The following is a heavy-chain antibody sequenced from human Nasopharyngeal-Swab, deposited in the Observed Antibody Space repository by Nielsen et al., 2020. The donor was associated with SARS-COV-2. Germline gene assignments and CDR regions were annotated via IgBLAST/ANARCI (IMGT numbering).Heavy chain of an antibody. D-gene: IGHD3-3*01. V-gene: IGHV4-61*01. CDR2: IYYSGST. CDR3: ARSGDDFWSGYFDY. Sequence: SETLSLTCTVSGGSVSSGSYYWSWIRQPPGKGLEWIGYIYYSGSTNYNPSLKSRVTISVDTSKNRFSLKLSSVTAADTAVYYCARSGDDFWSGYFDYWGQGTLVTVSS. J-gene: IGHJ4*02. CDR1: GGSVSSGSYY.